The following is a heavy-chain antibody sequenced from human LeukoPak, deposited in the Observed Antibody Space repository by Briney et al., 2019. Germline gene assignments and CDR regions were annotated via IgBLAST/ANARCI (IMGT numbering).Heavy chain of an antibody. CDR1: GGTFSSYA. CDR2: IIPIFGTA. D-gene: IGHD3-3*01. J-gene: IGHJ4*02. Sequence: SAKVSCKASGGTFSSYAISWVRQAPGQGLEWMGGIIPIFGTANYAQKFQGRVTITADESTSTAYMELSSLRSEDTAVYYCARDGAVGYDFWSGYPLYYWGQGTLVTVSS. CDR3: ARDGAVGYDFWSGYPLYY. V-gene: IGHV1-69*01.